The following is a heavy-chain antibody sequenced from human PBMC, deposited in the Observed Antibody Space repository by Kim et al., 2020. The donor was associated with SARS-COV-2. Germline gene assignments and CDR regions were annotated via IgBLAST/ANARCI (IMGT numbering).Heavy chain of an antibody. Sequence: GGSLRLSCAASGFTFSSYGMHWVRQAPGKGLEWVAVIWYDGSNKYYADSVKGRFTISRDNSKNTLYLQMNSLRAEDTAVYYCARDVHGFIYYYYYGMDVWGQGTTVTVSS. D-gene: IGHD3-10*01. J-gene: IGHJ6*02. CDR1: GFTFSSYG. CDR2: IWYDGSNK. V-gene: IGHV3-33*01. CDR3: ARDVHGFIYYYYYGMDV.